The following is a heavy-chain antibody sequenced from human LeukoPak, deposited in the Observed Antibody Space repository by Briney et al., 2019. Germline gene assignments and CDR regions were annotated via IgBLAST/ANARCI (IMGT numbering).Heavy chain of an antibody. CDR1: GFTFKKYA. J-gene: IGHJ4*02. D-gene: IGHD3-10*01. CDR3: ARVYGSHGEYFDY. CDR2: INSNGGRT. V-gene: IGHV3-64D*06. Sequence: QPGGSLRLSCSASGFTFKKYAMHWVRQAPGKGLEYVSAINSNGGRTYYADSVKGRFTISRDNSKNTLFLQMSSLRVEDTAVYYCARVYGSHGEYFDYWGQGTLVTVSS.